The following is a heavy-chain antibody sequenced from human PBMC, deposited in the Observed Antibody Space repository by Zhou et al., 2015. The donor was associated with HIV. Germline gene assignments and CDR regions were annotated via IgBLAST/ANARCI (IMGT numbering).Heavy chain of an antibody. CDR1: GFTFSSYG. Sequence: QVQLVESGGGVVQPGRSLRLSCAASGFTFSSYGMHWVRQAPGKGLEWVAVIWYDGTIKYYADSVKGRFTISRDNSKNTLFLQMNSLRAEDTAVYYCAKVGYKGYDRLDWGQGTLVTVSS. CDR2: IWYDGTIK. CDR3: AKVGYKGYDRLD. V-gene: IGHV3-33*06. D-gene: IGHD5-12*01. J-gene: IGHJ4*02.